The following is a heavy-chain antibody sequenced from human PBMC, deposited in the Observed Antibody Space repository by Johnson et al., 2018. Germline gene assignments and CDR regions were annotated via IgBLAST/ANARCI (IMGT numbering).Heavy chain of an antibody. Sequence: VQLVETGGGVVQPGRSLRLSCAASGFTFSSYAMHWVRQAPGKGLEWVAVISYDGSNKYYADSVKGRFTISRDNSKNTLYVQMNSLRAEDTAVYYCAKVSRYCNGGSCYPGGAFDIWGQGTRVTVSS. V-gene: IGHV3-30*18. CDR1: GFTFSSYA. J-gene: IGHJ3*02. D-gene: IGHD2-15*01. CDR3: AKVSRYCNGGSCYPGGAFDI. CDR2: ISYDGSNK.